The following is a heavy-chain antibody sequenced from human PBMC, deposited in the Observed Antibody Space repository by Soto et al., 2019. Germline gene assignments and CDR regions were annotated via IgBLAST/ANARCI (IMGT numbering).Heavy chain of an antibody. CDR2: INPRSGDT. CDR3: ARVALSGGGWLDP. CDR1: GNTFTRFY. V-gene: IGHV1-46*01. J-gene: IGHJ5*02. D-gene: IGHD1-26*01. Sequence: QVQLVQSGAEVKKPGASVNVSCKASGNTFTRFYIHWVRQAPGQGIEWMGIINPRSGDTTYAEKFQGRITVTRDTSTSTVYMELTSLRYEDTAIYYCARVALSGGGWLDPWGQGTLVTVSS.